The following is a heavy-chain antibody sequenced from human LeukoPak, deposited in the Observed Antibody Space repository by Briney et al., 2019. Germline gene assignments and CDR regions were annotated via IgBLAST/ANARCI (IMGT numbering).Heavy chain of an antibody. V-gene: IGHV4-31*03. CDR1: GGSISSGGYY. CDR3: ARDKVGVGATTV. CDR2: IYYSGST. Sequence: SQTLSLTCTVSGGSISSGGYYWSWIRQPPGKGLEWIGYIYYSGSTYYNPSLKSRVTISVDTSKNQFSLKLSSVTAADTAVYYCARDKVGVGATTVWGQGTMVTVSS. J-gene: IGHJ3*01. D-gene: IGHD1-26*01.